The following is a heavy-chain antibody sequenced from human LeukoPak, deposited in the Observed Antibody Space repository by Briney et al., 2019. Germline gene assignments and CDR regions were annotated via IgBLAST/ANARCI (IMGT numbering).Heavy chain of an antibody. Sequence: PSETLSLTCTVSGDSISTYYWSWIRRPPGKGLEWIGYMYYSGSTNYNPSLKSRVTISLDTPKNQFSLRLNSVTAADTAVYYCARGVAGYGPYDYWGQGTLVTVSS. V-gene: IGHV4-59*01. CDR1: GDSISTYY. D-gene: IGHD5-12*01. J-gene: IGHJ4*02. CDR2: MYYSGST. CDR3: ARGVAGYGPYDY.